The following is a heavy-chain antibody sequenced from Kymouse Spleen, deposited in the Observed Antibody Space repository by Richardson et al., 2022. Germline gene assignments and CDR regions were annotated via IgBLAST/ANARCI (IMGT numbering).Heavy chain of an antibody. J-gene: IGHJ4*02. D-gene: IGHD6-13*01. CDR2: IYYSGST. Sequence: QVQLQESGPGLVKPSETLSLTCTVSGGSVSSGSYYWSWIRQPPGKGLEWIGYIYYSGSTNYNPSLKSRVTISVDTSKNQFSLKLSSVTAADTAVYYCAYSSSWYTLFDYWGQGTLVTVSS. V-gene: IGHV4-61*01. CDR3: AYSSSWYTLFDY. CDR1: GGSVSSGSYY.